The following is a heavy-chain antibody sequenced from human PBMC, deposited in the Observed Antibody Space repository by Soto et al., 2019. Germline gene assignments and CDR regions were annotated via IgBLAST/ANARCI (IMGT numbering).Heavy chain of an antibody. Sequence: EVQLVESGGGLIQPGGSLRLSCAASGFTFSSNDMNWVRQAPGKGLEWVSLIYSGGSTYYADSVKGRFTISRDNSKNTFYLQMSSLRAEDRAVSYCATRPLLPGAPWGQGTMVTVSS. D-gene: IGHD3-22*01. V-gene: IGHV3-53*01. CDR1: GFTFSSND. J-gene: IGHJ3*01. CDR3: ATRPLLPGAP. CDR2: IYSGGST.